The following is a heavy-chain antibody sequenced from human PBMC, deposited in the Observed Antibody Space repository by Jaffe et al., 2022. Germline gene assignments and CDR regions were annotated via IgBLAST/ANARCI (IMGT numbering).Heavy chain of an antibody. CDR1: GFTFSSYG. Sequence: QVQLVESGGGVVQPGRSLRLSCAASGFTFSSYGMHWVRQAPGKGLEWVAVISYDGSNKYYADSVKGRFTISRDNSKNTLYLQMNSLRAEDTAVYYCAKGLHLGELSLYVFDYWGQGTLVTVSS. D-gene: IGHD3-16*02. CDR3: AKGLHLGELSLYVFDY. V-gene: IGHV3-30*18. J-gene: IGHJ4*02. CDR2: ISYDGSNK.